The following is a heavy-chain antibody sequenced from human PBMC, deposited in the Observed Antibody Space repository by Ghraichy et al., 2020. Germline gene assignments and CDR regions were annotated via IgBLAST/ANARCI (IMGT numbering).Heavy chain of an antibody. CDR2: ISGSGDST. Sequence: GGSLRLSCAASGFTFSSYAMSWVRQAPGKGLEWVSAISGSGDSTYYADSLKGRFTISRDNSKNTLYLQMNSLRAEDTAVYYCAKQTFYYDSSGYFAAHYFDSWGQGTLVTVTS. V-gene: IGHV3-23*01. D-gene: IGHD3-22*01. J-gene: IGHJ4*02. CDR3: AKQTFYYDSSGYFAAHYFDS. CDR1: GFTFSSYA.